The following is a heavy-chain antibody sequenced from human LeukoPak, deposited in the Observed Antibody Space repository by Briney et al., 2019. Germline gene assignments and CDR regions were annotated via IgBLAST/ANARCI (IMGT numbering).Heavy chain of an antibody. J-gene: IGHJ1*01. CDR2: INHSGST. D-gene: IGHD6-13*01. V-gene: IGHV4-34*01. CDR3: ARISYSRIRGLQH. CDR1: GGSFSGYY. Sequence: SETLSLTCAVYGGSFSGYYWSWIRQPSGKGLEWIGEINHSGSTNYNPSLKSRVTISVDTSRNQFSLKLSSVTAADTAVYYCARISYSRIRGLQHWGQGTLVTVFS.